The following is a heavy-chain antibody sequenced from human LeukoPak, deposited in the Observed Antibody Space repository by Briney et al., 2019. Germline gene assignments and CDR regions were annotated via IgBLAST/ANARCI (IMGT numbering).Heavy chain of an antibody. V-gene: IGHV4-4*07. Sequence: SETPSLTCTVSGGSIGTYYWHWIRQPAGKGLEWIGRIYTSGSTNYNPSLKSRLTMSVDTSKNQFSLNLSSVTAADTAMYYCARSAGSYFVWGQGTLVTVSS. CDR1: GGSIGTYY. CDR2: IYTSGST. CDR3: ARSAGSYFV. D-gene: IGHD1-26*01. J-gene: IGHJ4*02.